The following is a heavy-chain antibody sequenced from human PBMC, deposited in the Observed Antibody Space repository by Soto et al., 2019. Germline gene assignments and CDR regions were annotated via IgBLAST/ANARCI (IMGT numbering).Heavy chain of an antibody. D-gene: IGHD2-15*01. V-gene: IGHV4-31*03. CDR2: IYYSGNT. Sequence: QVQLQESGPRLVKPSQTLSLTCTVSGGSISSGAHYWSWIRQNSGKGLEWIGYIYYSGNTNYNPSLQSRFIISVDTSKNQFSLKLSSVTAGDTAVYYCARWVAGLYYGMDVWGQGATVTVSS. J-gene: IGHJ6*02. CDR1: GGSISSGAHY. CDR3: ARWVAGLYYGMDV.